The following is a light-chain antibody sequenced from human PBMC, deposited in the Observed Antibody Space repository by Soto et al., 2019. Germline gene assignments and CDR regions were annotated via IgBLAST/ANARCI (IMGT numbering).Light chain of an antibody. Sequence: EIVLTQSPGTLSLSPGERATLSCRASQTVSSSYLAWYQQKPGQAPRLLIYGAPSRATGIPHRLSGSGSGTDFTFAISSPQAEDFAVYYCQQYGSSPITYGQGTRLEIK. CDR1: QTVSSSY. V-gene: IGKV3-20*01. J-gene: IGKJ5*01. CDR3: QQYGSSPIT. CDR2: GAP.